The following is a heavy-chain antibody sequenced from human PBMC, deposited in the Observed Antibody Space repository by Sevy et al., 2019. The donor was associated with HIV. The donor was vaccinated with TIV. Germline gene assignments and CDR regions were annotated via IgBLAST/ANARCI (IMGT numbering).Heavy chain of an antibody. CDR2: IKSKANGGTP. Sequence: GGSLRLSCGASGFIFSNAWMSWVRQAPGKGLEWVGRIKSKANGGTPDYAAPVKGTFTISRDDSINTLYLQRNSLRTDDTAVYYCGYSEYGYYYDYWGQGTLVTVS. CDR3: GYSEYGYYYDY. V-gene: IGHV3-15*01. D-gene: IGHD1-26*01. CDR1: GFIFSNAW. J-gene: IGHJ4*02.